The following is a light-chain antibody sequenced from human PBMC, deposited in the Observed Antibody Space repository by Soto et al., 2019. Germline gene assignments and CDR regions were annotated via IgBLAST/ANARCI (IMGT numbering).Light chain of an antibody. CDR2: GAS. CDR1: QSVSSSY. J-gene: IGKJ2*01. V-gene: IGKV3-20*01. Sequence: EIVLTQSPGTLSLSPGERATLSCRASQSVSSSYLAWYQHKPGQAPRRLIYGASSRTTGIPDRVSGSGSGTDFTRTISRLEPEEFAVYYGQQYGSSPRAFGQGTKLEIK. CDR3: QQYGSSPRA.